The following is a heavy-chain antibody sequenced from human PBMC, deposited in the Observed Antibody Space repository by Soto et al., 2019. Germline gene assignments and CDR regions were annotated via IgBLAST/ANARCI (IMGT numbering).Heavy chain of an antibody. CDR1: GFTFSSYA. V-gene: IGHV3-23*01. CDR3: AKFGAGRRPYYFYGMDV. D-gene: IGHD3-16*01. J-gene: IGHJ6*02. Sequence: GGSLRLSCAASGFTFSSYAMSWVRQAPGKGLEWVSVISGSGGSTYYEDSVKGRFTISRDNSKNTLYLQMDSLRAEDTAVHYCAKFGAGRRPYYFYGMDVWGQGATVTVSS. CDR2: ISGSGGST.